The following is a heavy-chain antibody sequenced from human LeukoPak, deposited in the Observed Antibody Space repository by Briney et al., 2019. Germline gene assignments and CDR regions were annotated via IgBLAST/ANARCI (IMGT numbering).Heavy chain of an antibody. CDR3: AKDWATLDY. Sequence: SGGSLRLSCAASGFTFSSYGMHWVRQAPGKGLEWVAVISYDGSNKYYADSVKGRFTISRDNSKNTLYLQMNSLRAEDTVVYYCAKDWATLDYWGQGTLVTVPS. D-gene: IGHD5-12*01. CDR1: GFTFSSYG. J-gene: IGHJ4*02. V-gene: IGHV3-30*18. CDR2: ISYDGSNK.